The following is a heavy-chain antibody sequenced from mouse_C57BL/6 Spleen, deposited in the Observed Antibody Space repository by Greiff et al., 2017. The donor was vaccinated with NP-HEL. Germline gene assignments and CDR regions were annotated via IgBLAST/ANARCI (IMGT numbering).Heavy chain of an antibody. D-gene: IGHD2-2*01. CDR1: GFTFSDYG. V-gene: IGHV5-17*01. CDR2: ISSGSSTI. Sequence: EVKLVESGGGLVKPGGSPKLSCAASGFTFSDYGMHWVRQAPEKGLEWVAYISSGSSTIYYADTVKGRFTISRDNAKNTLFLQMTSLRSEDTAMYYCARLVTKAMDYWGQGTSVTVSS. CDR3: ARLVTKAMDY. J-gene: IGHJ4*01.